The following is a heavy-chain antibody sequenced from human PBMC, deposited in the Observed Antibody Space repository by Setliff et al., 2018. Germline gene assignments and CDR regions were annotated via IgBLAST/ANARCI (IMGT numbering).Heavy chain of an antibody. J-gene: IGHJ4*02. D-gene: IGHD4-17*01. CDR3: ARVRYGDHYFDY. Sequence: SETLSLTCTVSGGSISSYYWSWIRQPPGKGLEWIGYIYYSGSTNYNPSLKSRVTISVDTSKNQFSLKLSSVAAADTAVYYCARVRYGDHYFDYWGQGTLVTVSS. CDR2: IYYSGST. CDR1: GGSISSYY. V-gene: IGHV4-59*01.